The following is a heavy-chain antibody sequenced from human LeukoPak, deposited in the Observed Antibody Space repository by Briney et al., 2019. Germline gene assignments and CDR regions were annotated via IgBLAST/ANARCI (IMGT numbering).Heavy chain of an antibody. CDR1: GFTFDDYA. CDR2: ISGNGGTT. Sequence: GGSLRLSCVASGFTFDDYAMHWVRQAPGKGLEGVSIISGNGGTTYYADSVKGRFTMSRDNSKNSLYLEMNSLRTEDTAFYYCAKDHYDSSGNDFDSWGQGTLVTVSS. CDR3: AKDHYDSSGNDFDS. J-gene: IGHJ4*02. V-gene: IGHV3-43*02. D-gene: IGHD3-22*01.